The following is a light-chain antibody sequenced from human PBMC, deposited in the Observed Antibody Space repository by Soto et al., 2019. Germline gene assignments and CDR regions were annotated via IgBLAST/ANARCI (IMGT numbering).Light chain of an antibody. CDR1: SSDVGGYNY. CDR3: SSFTNTSTRV. CDR2: EVT. J-gene: IGLJ1*01. Sequence: QSVLTQPASVSGSPGQSITISCTGTSSDVGGYNYVSWYQQHPGKAPKLIIYEVTNRPSGLSNRFSGSKSDSTASLTIAGLQSEDEAEYYCSSFTNTSTRVFGTGTKVTVL. V-gene: IGLV2-14*03.